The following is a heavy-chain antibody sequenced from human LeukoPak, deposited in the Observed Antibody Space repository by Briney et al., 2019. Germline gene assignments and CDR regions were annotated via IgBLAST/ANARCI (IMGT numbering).Heavy chain of an antibody. Sequence: GGSLRLSCAASGFTFSSHAMSWVRQAPGKGLERVSAISGSGNSIYYADSVKGRFTISRDNAKNSLYLQMNSLRAEDTAVYYCARDKVVRGSAFGSGWFDPWGQGTLVIVSS. D-gene: IGHD3-10*01. CDR1: GFTFSSHA. J-gene: IGHJ5*02. CDR3: ARDKVVRGSAFGSGWFDP. V-gene: IGHV3-23*01. CDR2: ISGSGNSI.